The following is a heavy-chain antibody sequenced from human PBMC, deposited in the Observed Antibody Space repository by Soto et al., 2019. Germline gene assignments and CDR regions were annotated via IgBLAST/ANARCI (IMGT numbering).Heavy chain of an antibody. V-gene: IGHV1-18*01. Sequence: ASVKVSCKASGYTFTSYGISWVRQAPGQGLEWMGWISAYNGNTNYAQKLQGRVTMTTDTSTSTAYMELRSLRSDDTAVYYCARDSWQWLGGNAFDIWGQGTMVTVSS. CDR1: GYTFTSYG. CDR3: ARDSWQWLGGNAFDI. CDR2: ISAYNGNT. D-gene: IGHD6-19*01. J-gene: IGHJ3*02.